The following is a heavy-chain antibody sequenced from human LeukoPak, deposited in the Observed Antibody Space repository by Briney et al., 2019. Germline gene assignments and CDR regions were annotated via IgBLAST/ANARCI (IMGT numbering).Heavy chain of an antibody. J-gene: IGHJ6*03. Sequence: PGGSLRLSCAASGFTVSNNYMSWVRQAPGKGLEWVSLFYSHGGTHYADSVKGRFTISRDNSKNTLYLQMNSLRAEDTAVYYCARDGIDRSSGTSYYYHMAVWGKGTTVTISS. CDR1: GFTVSNNY. CDR3: ARDGIDRSSGTSYYYHMAV. CDR2: FYSHGGT. D-gene: IGHD3-22*01. V-gene: IGHV3-66*01.